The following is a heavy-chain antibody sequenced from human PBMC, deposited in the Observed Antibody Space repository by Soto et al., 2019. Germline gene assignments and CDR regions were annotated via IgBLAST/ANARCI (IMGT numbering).Heavy chain of an antibody. D-gene: IGHD1-26*01. V-gene: IGHV4-39*01. J-gene: IGHJ5*02. Sequence: KPPETLSLSCPVSGGSISSSSYYWGWIRQPPGKGQEWIGSIYYSGSTYYNPSLKSRVTISVDTSKNQVSRKLGSVTAADPAVHYCARRGATKINNWFDPWGQGTLVTVSS. CDR3: ARRGATKINNWFDP. CDR1: GGSISSSSYY. CDR2: IYYSGST.